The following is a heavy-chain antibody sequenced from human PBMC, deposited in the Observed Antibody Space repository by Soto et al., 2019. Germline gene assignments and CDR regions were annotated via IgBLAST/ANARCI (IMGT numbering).Heavy chain of an antibody. CDR2: VDPSDSYS. CDR1: GYKFTSYW. D-gene: IGHD3-16*02. Sequence: EVQLVQSGAEVKKPGESLRISCKGFGYKFTSYWISWVRKMPGKGLEWMGRVDPSDSYSSYSPSFQGQVTSSADKSTNTVYLQWSSLEASDTAMYYCARQSGRGSYHTPFDYWGQGTLVTVSS. J-gene: IGHJ4*02. CDR3: ARQSGRGSYHTPFDY. V-gene: IGHV5-10-1*03.